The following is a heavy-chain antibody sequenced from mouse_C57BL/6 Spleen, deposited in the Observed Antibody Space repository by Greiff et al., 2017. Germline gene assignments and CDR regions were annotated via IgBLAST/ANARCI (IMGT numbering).Heavy chain of an antibody. V-gene: IGHV3-6*01. CDR1: GYSITSGYY. CDR2: ISYDGSN. CDR3: ARGSLYYGSSYPFDY. D-gene: IGHD1-1*01. J-gene: IGHJ2*01. Sequence: ESGPGLVKPSQSLSLTCSVTGYSITSGYYWNWIRQFPGNKLEWMGYISYDGSNNYNPSLKNRISITRDTSKNQFFLKLNSVTTEDTATYYCARGSLYYGSSYPFDYWGQGTTLTVSS.